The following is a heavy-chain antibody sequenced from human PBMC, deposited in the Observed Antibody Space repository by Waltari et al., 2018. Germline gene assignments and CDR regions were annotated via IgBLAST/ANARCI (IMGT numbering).Heavy chain of an antibody. CDR3: ARAVRGSDTAMEFDC. CDR1: GGSISSSSYY. Sequence: QLQLQESGPGLVKPSETLSLTCTVSGGSISSSSYYWGWIRQPPGKGLEWIGSIYYSGSTYYNPSLKSRVSMSVDTSKNQFSLKLTSVTAADTAIYYCARAVRGSDTAMEFDCWGHGTLVSVSS. CDR2: IYYSGST. D-gene: IGHD5-18*01. V-gene: IGHV4-39*07. J-gene: IGHJ4*01.